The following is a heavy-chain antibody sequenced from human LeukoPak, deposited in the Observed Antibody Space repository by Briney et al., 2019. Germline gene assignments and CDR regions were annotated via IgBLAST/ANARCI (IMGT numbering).Heavy chain of an antibody. J-gene: IGHJ6*02. Sequence: GASVKVSCTASGYTFTSYDINWVRQAPGQGLEWLGWISAYNGNTNYAQKLQGRVTMTTDTSTSTAYMELRSLRSDDTAVYYCARQGTQIYYYYGMDVWGQGTTVTVSS. CDR3: ARQGTQIYYYYGMDV. CDR2: ISAYNGNT. D-gene: IGHD3-10*01. V-gene: IGHV1-18*01. CDR1: GYTFTSYD.